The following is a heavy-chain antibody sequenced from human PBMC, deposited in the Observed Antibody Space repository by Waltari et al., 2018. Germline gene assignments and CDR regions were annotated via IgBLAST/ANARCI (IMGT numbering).Heavy chain of an antibody. J-gene: IGHJ4*02. CDR3: VRQNGGSNDPFDY. CDR2: IYPSDSLT. V-gene: IGHV5-51*01. D-gene: IGHD2-15*01. Sequence: EVQLVQSGAELKQPGESLTISCTGSGYSFTTYWIGWVRQMPGKGLEWMGIIYPSDSLTRYSPSFQGQVTISADKSISTAYLQWSSLKASDTAMYYCVRQNGGSNDPFDYWGQGTLVTVSS. CDR1: GYSFTTYW.